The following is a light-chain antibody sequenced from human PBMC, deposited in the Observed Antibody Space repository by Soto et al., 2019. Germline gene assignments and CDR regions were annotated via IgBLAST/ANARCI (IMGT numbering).Light chain of an antibody. CDR2: GAS. Sequence: EIVLTQSPGTLSLSPGERATLSCRASQSVSSSYLAWYQQIPGQAPSLLIYGASSMATGSPDRFNGSGSGTDFTLTISRLAPEDFGVYYCQQYGSLGTFGQGTKVEIK. J-gene: IGKJ1*01. V-gene: IGKV3-20*01. CDR3: QQYGSLGT. CDR1: QSVSSSY.